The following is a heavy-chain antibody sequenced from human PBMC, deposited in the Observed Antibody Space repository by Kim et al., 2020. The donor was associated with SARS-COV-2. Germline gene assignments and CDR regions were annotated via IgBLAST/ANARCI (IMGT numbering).Heavy chain of an antibody. Sequence: SETLSLTCTVSGASISTNNYYWAWIRQPPGKTLEWIGSIYYTGNTYYNPSLESRVTISIDTSKNQFSLKLSSVTAADTAMYHCARLLSRSWFFDFWGQGTLVTVSS. V-gene: IGHV4-39*01. CDR2: IYYTGNT. CDR1: GASISTNNYY. D-gene: IGHD6-13*01. CDR3: ARLLSRSWFFDF. J-gene: IGHJ4*02.